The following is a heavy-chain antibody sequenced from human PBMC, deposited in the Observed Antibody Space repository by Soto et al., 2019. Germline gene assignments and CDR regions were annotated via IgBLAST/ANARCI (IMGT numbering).Heavy chain of an antibody. J-gene: IGHJ4*02. D-gene: IGHD6-13*01. CDR3: ARGLRHSSSWYPRGFDY. Sequence: KQSQTLSLTCAISGDSVSSNSAAWNWIRQSPSRGLEWLGRTYYRSKWYNDYAVSVKSRITINPDTSKNQFSLQLNSVTPEDTAVYYCARGLRHSSSWYPRGFDYWGQGTLVTVSS. CDR2: TYYRSKWYN. V-gene: IGHV6-1*01. CDR1: GDSVSSNSAA.